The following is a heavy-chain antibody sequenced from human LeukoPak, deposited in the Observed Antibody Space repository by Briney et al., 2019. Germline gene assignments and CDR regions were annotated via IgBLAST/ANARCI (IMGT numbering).Heavy chain of an antibody. Sequence: SETLSLTCAVYGGSFSGYYWSWIRQTPGKGLEWTGEVNHSGSTNYNPSLKSRVTISVDTSKNQFSLKLSSVTAADTAVYYCAYCSSWYSGGWFDPWGQGTLVTVSS. CDR3: AYCSSWYSGGWFDP. D-gene: IGHD6-13*01. J-gene: IGHJ5*02. CDR2: VNHSGST. V-gene: IGHV4-34*01. CDR1: GGSFSGYY.